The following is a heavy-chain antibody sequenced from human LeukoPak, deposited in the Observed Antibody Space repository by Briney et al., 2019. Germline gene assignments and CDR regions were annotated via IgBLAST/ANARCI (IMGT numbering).Heavy chain of an antibody. J-gene: IGHJ1*01. V-gene: IGHV1-69*13. CDR1: GGTFSSYA. Sequence: ASVKVSCKASGGTFSSYAISWVRQAPGQGLEWMGGIIPIFGTANYAQKFQGRVTITADESTSTAYMELSSLRSEDTAVYYCARDREKYQPLLFQHWGQGTLVTVSS. D-gene: IGHD2-2*01. CDR2: IIPIFGTA. CDR3: ARDREKYQPLLFQH.